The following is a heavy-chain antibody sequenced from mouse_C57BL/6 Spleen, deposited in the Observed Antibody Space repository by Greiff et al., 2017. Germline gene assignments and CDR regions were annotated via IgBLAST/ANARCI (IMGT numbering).Heavy chain of an antibody. CDR1: GFTFSDYG. CDR2: ISSGSSTI. D-gene: IGHD2-5*01. Sequence: EVKLVESGGGLVKPGGSLKLSCAASGFTFSDYGMHWVRQAPEKGLEWVAYISSGSSTIYYADTVKGRFTISRDNAKNTLFLQMTSLRSEDTAMYYCERPGYYSNSYYFDYWGQGTTLTVSS. CDR3: ERPGYYSNSYYFDY. J-gene: IGHJ2*01. V-gene: IGHV5-17*01.